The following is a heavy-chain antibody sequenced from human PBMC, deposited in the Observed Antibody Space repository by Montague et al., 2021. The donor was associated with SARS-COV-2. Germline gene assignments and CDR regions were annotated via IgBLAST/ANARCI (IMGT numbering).Heavy chain of an antibody. V-gene: IGHV4-39*07. J-gene: IGHJ6*02. Sequence: SETLSLTCAVSGGSISSSSYYWGWIRQPPGKGLEWIGSIYYSGSTSYNPSLKSRVTISVDTSKNQFSLKLSSVTAADTAVYYCARDKAEYIVVVPAVPLAYGMDVWGQGTTVTVSS. CDR3: ARDKAEYIVVVPAVPLAYGMDV. CDR1: GGSISSSSYY. CDR2: IYYSGST. D-gene: IGHD2-2*01.